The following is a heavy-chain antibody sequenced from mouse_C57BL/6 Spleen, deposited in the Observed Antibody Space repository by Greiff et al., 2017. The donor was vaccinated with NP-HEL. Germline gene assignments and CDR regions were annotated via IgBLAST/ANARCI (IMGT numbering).Heavy chain of an antibody. Sequence: VKLMESGAELVKPGASVKISCKASGYAFSSYWMNWVKQRPGKGLEWIGQIYPGDGDTNYNGKFKGKATLTADKSSSTAYMQLSSLTSEDSAVYFCARDGWFAYWGQGTLVTVSA. CDR3: ARDGWFAY. D-gene: IGHD2-3*01. J-gene: IGHJ3*01. CDR1: GYAFSSYW. V-gene: IGHV1-80*01. CDR2: IYPGDGDT.